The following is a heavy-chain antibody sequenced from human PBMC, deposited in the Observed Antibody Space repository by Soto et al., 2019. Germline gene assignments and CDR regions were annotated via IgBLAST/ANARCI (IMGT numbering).Heavy chain of an antibody. J-gene: IGHJ6*03. Sequence: PSETLSLTCTVSGGSVSSYNWGWIRQPPGKELEWIGYISDSGSTTYSPSLQSRATISVDTSKNRFSLRLTSVTAADTAAYYCARRRNSFFYHLDVXGTGTTVTVSS. CDR2: ISDSGST. V-gene: IGHV4-59*08. CDR1: GGSVSSYN. CDR3: ARRRNSFFYHLDV.